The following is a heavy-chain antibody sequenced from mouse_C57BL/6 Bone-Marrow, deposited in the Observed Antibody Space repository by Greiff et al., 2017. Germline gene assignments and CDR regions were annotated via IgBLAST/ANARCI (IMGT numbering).Heavy chain of an antibody. J-gene: IGHJ1*03. D-gene: IGHD2-5*01. CDR1: GYTFTSYW. Sequence: QVQLKQPGAELVKPGASVKMSCKASGYTFTSYWITWVKQRPGQGLAWIGDIYPGSGSTNYNEKFKSKATLTVDTSSSTAYMQLSSLTSEDSAVYYCARPYYSNYWYFDVWGTGTTVTVSS. CDR2: IYPGSGST. V-gene: IGHV1-55*01. CDR3: ARPYYSNYWYFDV.